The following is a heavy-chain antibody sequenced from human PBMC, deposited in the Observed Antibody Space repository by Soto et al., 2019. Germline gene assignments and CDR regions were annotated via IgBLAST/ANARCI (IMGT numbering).Heavy chain of an antibody. Sequence: WKAAVGGKSSNSSRWRRHEKKKGLEWMGGIIPIFGTANYAQKFQGRVTITADESTSTAYMELSSLRSEDTAVYYCACFTYYYGSSGYFDAFDIRGQGTFVTVPS. CDR1: VGGKSSNS. J-gene: IGHJ3*02. CDR2: IIPIFGTA. CDR3: ACFTYYYGSSGYFDAFDI. V-gene: IGHV1-69*01. D-gene: IGHD3-22*01.